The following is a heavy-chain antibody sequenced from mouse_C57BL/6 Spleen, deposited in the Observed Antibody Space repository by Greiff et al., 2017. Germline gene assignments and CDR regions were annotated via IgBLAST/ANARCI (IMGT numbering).Heavy chain of an antibody. CDR2: IWRGGST. CDR3: AKTYYDYDGYFDV. D-gene: IGHD2-4*01. Sequence: QVHVKQSGPGLVQPSQSLSITCTVSGFSLTSYGVHWVRQSPGKGLEWLGVIWRGGSTDYNAAFMSRLSITKDNSKSQVFFKMNSLQADDTAIYYCAKTYYDYDGYFDVWGTGTTVTVSS. V-gene: IGHV2-5*01. J-gene: IGHJ1*03. CDR1: GFSLTSYG.